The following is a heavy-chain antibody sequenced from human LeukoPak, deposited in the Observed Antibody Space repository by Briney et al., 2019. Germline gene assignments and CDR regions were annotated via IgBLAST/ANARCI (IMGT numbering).Heavy chain of an antibody. Sequence: ASVKVSCKFSGYTLTELSMHWVRQAPGKGLEWMGGFDPEDGETIYAQKFQGRVTMTEDTSTDTAYMELSSLRSEDKAVYYCAKAYSGSYYLSYWGQGTLVTVSS. CDR1: GYTLTELS. CDR2: FDPEDGET. J-gene: IGHJ4*02. D-gene: IGHD1-26*01. CDR3: AKAYSGSYYLSY. V-gene: IGHV1-24*01.